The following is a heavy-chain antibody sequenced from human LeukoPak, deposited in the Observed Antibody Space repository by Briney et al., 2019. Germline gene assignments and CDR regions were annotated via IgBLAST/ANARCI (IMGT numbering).Heavy chain of an antibody. CDR2: IYYSGST. D-gene: IGHD3-3*01. Sequence: PSETLSLTCTVSGGSISSSSYYWGWIRQPPGKGLEWIGSIYYSGSTYYNPSLKSRVTISVDTSKNQFSLKLSSVTAADTAVYYCARQGQSPLEWYQAPNWFDPWGQGTLVTVSS. J-gene: IGHJ5*02. CDR1: GGSISSSSYY. CDR3: ARQGQSPLEWYQAPNWFDP. V-gene: IGHV4-39*01.